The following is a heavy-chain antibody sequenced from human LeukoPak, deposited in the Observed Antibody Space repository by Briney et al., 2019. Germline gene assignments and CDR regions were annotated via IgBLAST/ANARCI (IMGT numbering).Heavy chain of an antibody. D-gene: IGHD2/OR15-2a*01. CDR1: GFTFSNFG. V-gene: IGHV3-30*02. Sequence: GGYLRLSCAASGFTFSNFGMLWVPQAPGKGLEWVIFIRYDGSQKYYADSVKGRFTSARDNDQKTVYLQMNSLRAEGTAEYFYALLTRRNPPFDYWGQGTLVTVSS. J-gene: IGHJ4*02. CDR3: ALLTRRNPPFDY. CDR2: IRYDGSQK.